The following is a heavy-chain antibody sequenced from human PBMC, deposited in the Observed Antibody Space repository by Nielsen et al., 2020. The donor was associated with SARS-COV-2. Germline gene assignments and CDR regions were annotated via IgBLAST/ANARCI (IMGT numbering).Heavy chain of an antibody. CDR3: EGYLAHYGMDV. CDR2: INHSGST. Sequence: WIRQPPGKGLEWIGEINHSGSTNYNPSLKSRVTISVDTSKNQFSLKLSSVTAADTAVYYCEGYLAHYGMDVWGQGTTVIVSS. V-gene: IGHV4-34*01. J-gene: IGHJ6*02. D-gene: IGHD3-16*02.